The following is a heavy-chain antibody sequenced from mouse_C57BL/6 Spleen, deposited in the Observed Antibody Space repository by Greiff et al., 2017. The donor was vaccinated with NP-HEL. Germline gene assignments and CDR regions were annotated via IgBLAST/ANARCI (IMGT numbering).Heavy chain of an antibody. V-gene: IGHV1-80*01. CDR2: IYPGDGDT. CDR3: ARNELAYYFDY. D-gene: IGHD4-1*01. J-gene: IGHJ2*01. CDR1: GYAFSSYW. Sequence: QVQLQQSGAELVKPGASVKISCKASGYAFSSYWMNWVKQRPGKGLEWIGQIYPGDGDTNYNGKFKGKATLTADKSSSTAYMQLSSLTSEDSAVYFCARNELAYYFDYWGQGTTLTVSS.